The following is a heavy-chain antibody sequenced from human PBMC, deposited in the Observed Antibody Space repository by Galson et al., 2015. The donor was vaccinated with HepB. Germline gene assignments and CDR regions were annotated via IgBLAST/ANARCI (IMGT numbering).Heavy chain of an antibody. Sequence: SLRLSCAASGFTFSSYGMHWVRQAPGKGLEWVAVIWYDGSNKYYADSVKGRFTISRDNSKNTLYLQMNSLRAEDTAVYYCARDSDSSGPYYFDYWGQGTLVTVSS. CDR2: IWYDGSNK. V-gene: IGHV3-33*01. D-gene: IGHD6-19*01. CDR3: ARDSDSSGPYYFDY. J-gene: IGHJ4*02. CDR1: GFTFSSYG.